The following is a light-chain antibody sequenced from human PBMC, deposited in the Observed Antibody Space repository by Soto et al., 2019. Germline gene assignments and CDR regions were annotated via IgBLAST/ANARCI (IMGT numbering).Light chain of an antibody. J-gene: IGKJ3*01. CDR3: QQYGSSVFT. V-gene: IGKV3-20*01. CDR1: QSVTGSY. Sequence: EIVLTQSPGTLSLSPGERATLSCRASQSVTGSYLAWYQQKPGQAPRLLIYGASTRATGIPDRFSGSGSGTDFTLTISRLEPEDFALYYCQQYGSSVFTFGPGTKVDIK. CDR2: GAS.